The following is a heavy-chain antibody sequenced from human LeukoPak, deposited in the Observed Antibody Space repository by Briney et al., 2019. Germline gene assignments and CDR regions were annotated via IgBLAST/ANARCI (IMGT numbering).Heavy chain of an antibody. CDR1: GGSISSGGYY. V-gene: IGHV4-31*03. CDR2: IYYSGST. D-gene: IGHD2-15*01. J-gene: IGHJ1*01. Sequence: SETLSLTCTVSGGSISSGGYYWTWIRQHPGKGLEWIGYIYYSGSTYYNPSLKSRFTISVDTSKNQFSLRLSSVTAADTAVYYCALGYCGGGSCYAREYSQHWGQGTLVTVSA. CDR3: ALGYCGGGSCYAREYSQH.